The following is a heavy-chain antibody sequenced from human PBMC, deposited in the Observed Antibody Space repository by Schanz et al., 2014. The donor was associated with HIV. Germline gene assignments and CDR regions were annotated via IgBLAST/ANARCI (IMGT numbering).Heavy chain of an antibody. V-gene: IGHV3-23*04. CDR3: AKVTPLRCLDY. J-gene: IGHJ4*02. D-gene: IGHD4-17*01. CDR1: GFIFRDYA. CDR2: ISGSSIT. Sequence: VQLVESGGGVVQPGRSLRLSCAGSGFIFRDYALHWVRQAPGKGLEWVSAISGSSITYSADSVKGRFTISRDNSRNTLYLQMNSLRAEDTAVYYCAKVTPLRCLDYWGQGTLVTVSS.